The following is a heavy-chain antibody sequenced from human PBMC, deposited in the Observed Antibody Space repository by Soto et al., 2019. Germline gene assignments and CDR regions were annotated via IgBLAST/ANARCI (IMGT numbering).Heavy chain of an antibody. J-gene: IGHJ5*02. CDR3: ARAPAGPRITIFGVGPNWFDP. CDR1: GGSISSSSYY. V-gene: IGHV4-39*01. D-gene: IGHD3-3*01. CDR2: IYYSGST. Sequence: SETLSRTCTVSGGSISSSSYYWGWIRQPPGKGLEWIGSIYYSGSTYYNPSLKSRVTISVDTSKNQFSLKLSSVTAADTAVYYGARAPAGPRITIFGVGPNWFDPWGQGTLVTVSS.